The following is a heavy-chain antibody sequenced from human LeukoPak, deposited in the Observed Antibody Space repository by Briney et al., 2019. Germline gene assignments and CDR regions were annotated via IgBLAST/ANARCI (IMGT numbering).Heavy chain of an antibody. D-gene: IGHD6-13*01. V-gene: IGHV1-69*05. CDR3: ARAPRIAADGGSAFDI. Sequence: GSSVKVSCKASGGTFSSYAISWVRQAPGQGLEWMGGIIPIFGTANYAQKFQGRVTITTDESTSTAYMELSSLRSEDTAVYYCARAPRIAADGGSAFDIWGPGTMVTVSS. CDR2: IIPIFGTA. CDR1: GGTFSSYA. J-gene: IGHJ3*02.